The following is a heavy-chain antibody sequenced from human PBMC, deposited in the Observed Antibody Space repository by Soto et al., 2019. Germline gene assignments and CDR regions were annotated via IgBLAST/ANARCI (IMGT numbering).Heavy chain of an antibody. CDR1: GGSIRTYY. Sequence: SETLSLTCGVSGGSIRTYYWSWIRQPLGKGLEWIGHIYYSGSTNYNPSLKSRVTISVDPSKNLFSLRLNSLTATDTAVYYCARGDFGAVSRPFDPWGQGTLVTVSS. J-gene: IGHJ5*02. CDR3: ARGDFGAVSRPFDP. D-gene: IGHD3-16*01. CDR2: IYYSGST. V-gene: IGHV4-59*01.